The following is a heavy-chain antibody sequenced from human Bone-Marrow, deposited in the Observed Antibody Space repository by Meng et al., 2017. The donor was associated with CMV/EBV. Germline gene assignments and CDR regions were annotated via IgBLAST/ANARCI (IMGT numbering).Heavy chain of an antibody. CDR2: MYGRSTNT. CDR1: GFTFSSYA. V-gene: IGHV3-23*03. CDR3: ARDLTKYYGMDV. D-gene: IGHD1-1*01. J-gene: IGHJ6*02. Sequence: GESLKISCAASGFTFSSYAMSWVRQAPGKGLEWVSVMYGRSTNTYYADSVKGRFTISRDNSKNTLYLQMNSLRAEDTAVYYCARDLTKYYGMDVWGQGTTVTVSS.